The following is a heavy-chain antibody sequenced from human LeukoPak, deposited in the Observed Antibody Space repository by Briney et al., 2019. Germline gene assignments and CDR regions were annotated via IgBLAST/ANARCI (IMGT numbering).Heavy chain of an antibody. CDR1: RYTFTAYY. CDR2: INPNTGVT. CDR3: ARGDYGRGDP. J-gene: IGHJ5*02. D-gene: IGHD4-17*01. Sequence: ASVKVSCKASRYTFTAYYVHWVRQAPGQGLEWMGLINPNTGVTKFAQKFHGRVTMSRDTSSSTAYMELNRLTPDDTAVYYCARGDYGRGDPWGQGSLVTVSA. V-gene: IGHV1-2*06.